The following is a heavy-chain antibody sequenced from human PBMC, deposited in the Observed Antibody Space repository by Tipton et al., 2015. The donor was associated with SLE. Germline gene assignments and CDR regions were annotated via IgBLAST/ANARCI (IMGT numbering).Heavy chain of an antibody. V-gene: IGHV4-4*07. J-gene: IGHJ4*02. D-gene: IGHD4/OR15-4a*01. CDR3: ARVSSGTNYAIES. CDR1: GGSISFDY. CDR2: IYTTGST. Sequence: LRLSCTVSGGSISFDYWSWIRQPAGKGLEWIGHIYTTGSTNYSPSLKSRVTISFDTSEAQFSLKLASVTIADTAVYYCARVSSGTNYAIESWGQGTLVTVSS.